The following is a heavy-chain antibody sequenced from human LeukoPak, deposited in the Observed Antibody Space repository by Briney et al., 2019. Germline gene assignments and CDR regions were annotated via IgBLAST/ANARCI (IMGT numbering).Heavy chain of an antibody. CDR1: GFTFSSYG. J-gene: IGHJ4*02. V-gene: IGHV3-30*03. CDR3: ARDLRHEKWELRDC. CDR2: ISYDGSNK. D-gene: IGHD1-26*01. Sequence: GRSLRLSCAASGFTFSSYGMHWVRQAPGKGLEWVAVISYDGSNKYYADSVKGRFTISRDNSKNTLYLQMNSLRAEDTAVYYCARDLRHEKWELRDCWGQGTLVTVSS.